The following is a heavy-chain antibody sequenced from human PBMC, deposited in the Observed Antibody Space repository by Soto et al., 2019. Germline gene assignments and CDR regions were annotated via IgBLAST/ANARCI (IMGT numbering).Heavy chain of an antibody. J-gene: IGHJ4*02. D-gene: IGHD1-26*01. CDR2: LNWNSVTP. CDR3: VKDISGAYSGPNYDA. CDR1: GFNFGDYA. V-gene: IGHV3-9*01. Sequence: LRLSCAASGFNFGDYAMHWVRQTPGQGLEWVSGLNWNSVTPGYGDSVKGRFSISRDNGKYALYLQMTSLRPEDTALYYCVKDISGAYSGPNYDAWGQGTLVTVSS.